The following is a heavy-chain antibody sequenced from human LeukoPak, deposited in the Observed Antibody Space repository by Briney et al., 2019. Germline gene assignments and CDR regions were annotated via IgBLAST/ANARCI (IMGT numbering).Heavy chain of an antibody. Sequence: SVTLSCKASGYTFTGYYMHWVRPAPGQGLEWMGGIIPIFGTANYAQKFQGRVTITADESTSTAYIELSSLRSEDTAVYYCARDSRRDGYNYRAFDIWGEGTLVPVSS. CDR2: IIPIFGTA. V-gene: IGHV1-69*13. J-gene: IGHJ3*02. CDR1: GYTFTGYY. CDR3: ARDSRRDGYNYRAFDI. D-gene: IGHD5-24*01.